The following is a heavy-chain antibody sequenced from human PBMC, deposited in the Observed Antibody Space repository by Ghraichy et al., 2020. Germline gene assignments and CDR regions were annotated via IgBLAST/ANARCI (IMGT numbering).Heavy chain of an antibody. J-gene: IGHJ4*02. CDR1: GFSFSTYD. CDR3: ASAYYYTRGGYYLGYFDY. V-gene: IGHV3-21*01. D-gene: IGHD3-22*01. Sequence: GGSLRLSCAASGFSFSTYDMNWVRQAPGKGLEWVSSIDGRSSYIYYADSVKGRFIISRDNAKNSLFLQMSSLRPEDTAVYYCASAYYYTRGGYYLGYFDYWGQGILVTVSS. CDR2: IDGRSSYI.